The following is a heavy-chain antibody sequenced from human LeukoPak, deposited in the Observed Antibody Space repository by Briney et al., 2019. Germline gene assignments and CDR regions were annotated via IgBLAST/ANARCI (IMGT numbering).Heavy chain of an antibody. CDR1: GFTFSDYH. Sequence: GGSLRLSCAASGFTFSDYHMSWIRQAPGKGLEWVSYVSSSGSTIYYADSVKGRFTISRDNAKNSLSLQMNSLRAEDTAVYYCARETDSTLFDYWGQGTLVTVSS. J-gene: IGHJ4*02. CDR3: ARETDSTLFDY. D-gene: IGHD2-2*01. V-gene: IGHV3-11*04. CDR2: VSSSGSTI.